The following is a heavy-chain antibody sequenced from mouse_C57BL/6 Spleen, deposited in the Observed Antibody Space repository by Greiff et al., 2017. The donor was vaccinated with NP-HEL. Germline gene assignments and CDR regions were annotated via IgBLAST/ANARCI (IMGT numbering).Heavy chain of an antibody. CDR1: GYSFTSYY. CDR3: ASGMVTYFDY. V-gene: IGHV1-66*01. Sequence: QVHVKQSGPELVKPGASVKISCKASGYSFTSYYIHWVKQRPGQGLEWIGWIYPGSGNTKYNEKFKGKATLTADTSSSTAYMQLSSLTSEDSAVYYCASGMVTYFDYWGQGTTLTVSS. J-gene: IGHJ2*01. D-gene: IGHD2-2*01. CDR2: IYPGSGNT.